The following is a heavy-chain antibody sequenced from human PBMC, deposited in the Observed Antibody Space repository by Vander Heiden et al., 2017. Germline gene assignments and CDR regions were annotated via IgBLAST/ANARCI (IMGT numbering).Heavy chain of an antibody. CDR2: IYSGGST. CDR3: ARALRGLFSSGWPAVDD. Sequence: EVQLVESGGGLIRPGGSLRLSCAASGFIVSSNYMSWVRQAPGKGLEWVSLIYSGGSTDYADSVKGRFTISRDNSKNTLYLQMNSLRAEDTAVYYGARALRGLFSSGWPAVDDWGQGTLVTVSS. CDR1: GFIVSSNY. D-gene: IGHD6-19*01. J-gene: IGHJ4*02. V-gene: IGHV3-53*01.